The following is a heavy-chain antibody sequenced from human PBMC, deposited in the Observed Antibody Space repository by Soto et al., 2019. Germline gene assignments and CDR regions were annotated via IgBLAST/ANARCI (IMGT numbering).Heavy chain of an antibody. CDR2: ISGNGGTT. V-gene: IGHV3-23*01. CDR3: GKDAPGRGGLSDY. CDR1: GFTFRNYA. J-gene: IGHJ4*02. Sequence: PGGSLRLSCTASGFTFRNYAMSWVRQAPGKGLQWVSAISGNGGTTYYADSVKGRFTLSRDNFKDTLYLQMNSLRTEDAALYSCGKDAPGRGGLSDYGGLGTLVPVSS. D-gene: IGHD1-26*01.